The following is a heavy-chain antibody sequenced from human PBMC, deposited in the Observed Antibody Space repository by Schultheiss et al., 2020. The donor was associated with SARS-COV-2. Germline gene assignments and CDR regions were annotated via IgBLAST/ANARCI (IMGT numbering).Heavy chain of an antibody. J-gene: IGHJ3*02. CDR3: ATRGLPRAFDI. V-gene: IGHV3-30*03. D-gene: IGHD4-17*01. CDR2: ISYDGSNK. CDR1: GFTFSSYW. Sequence: GGSLRLSCAASGFTFSSYWMSWVRQAPGKGLEWVAVISYDGSNKYYADSVKGRFTISRDNAKNILYLQMNSLRADDSASYYCATRGLPRAFDIWGQGTPVTVSS.